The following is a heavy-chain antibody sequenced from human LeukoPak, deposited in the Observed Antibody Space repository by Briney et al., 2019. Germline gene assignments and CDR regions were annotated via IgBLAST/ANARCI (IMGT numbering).Heavy chain of an antibody. CDR3: ARTQQWLSPFDY. CDR1: GGSFSSYY. V-gene: IGHV4-59*01. Sequence: SETLSLTCTVSGGSFSSYYWSWLRQPPGKGLEWIGYIYYSGSTNYNPSLKSRVTISVDTSKNQFSLKLSSVTAADTVGYSCARTQQWLSPFDYWGQGTLVTVSS. CDR2: IYYSGST. J-gene: IGHJ4*02. D-gene: IGHD6-19*01.